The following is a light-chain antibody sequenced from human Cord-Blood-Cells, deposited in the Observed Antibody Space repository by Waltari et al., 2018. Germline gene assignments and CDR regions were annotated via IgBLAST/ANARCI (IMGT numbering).Light chain of an antibody. CDR3: AAWDDSLSGYV. CDR1: SSNIGSNY. CDR2: RTK. Sequence: QSVLTQPPSASGTPGQRVTISCSGSSSNIGSNYVYWYQQLPGTPPKLLIYRTKQRPSGVPGRFSGSKSCTSASLAISWLRSEDEADYYCAAWDDSLSGYVFGTGTKVTVL. J-gene: IGLJ1*01. V-gene: IGLV1-47*01.